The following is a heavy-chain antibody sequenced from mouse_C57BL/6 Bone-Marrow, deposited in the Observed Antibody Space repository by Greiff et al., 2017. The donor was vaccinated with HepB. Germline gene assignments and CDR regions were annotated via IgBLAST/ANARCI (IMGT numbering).Heavy chain of an antibody. CDR1: GYTFTSYW. Sequence: QVQLQQPGAELVRPGSSVKLSCKASGYTFTSYWMDWVKQRPGQGLEWIGNIYPSDSETHYNQKFKDKATLTVDKSSSTAYMQLSSLTSEASAVYYCARRYGYDGGDYAMDYWGQGTSVTVSS. CDR2: IYPSDSET. V-gene: IGHV1-61*01. CDR3: ARRYGYDGGDYAMDY. D-gene: IGHD2-2*01. J-gene: IGHJ4*01.